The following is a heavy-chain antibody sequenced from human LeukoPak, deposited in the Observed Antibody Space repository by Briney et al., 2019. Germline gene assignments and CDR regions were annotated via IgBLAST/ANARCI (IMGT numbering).Heavy chain of an antibody. D-gene: IGHD4-17*01. Sequence: SETLSLTCAVSGGSISSGGYSWSWIRQPPGKGLEWIGYIYHSGSTYYNPSLKSRVTISVDRSKNQFSLKLSSVTAADTAVYYCARERTSTVGFDPWGQGTLVTVSS. J-gene: IGHJ5*02. CDR1: GGSISSGGYS. V-gene: IGHV4-30-2*01. CDR3: ARERTSTVGFDP. CDR2: IYHSGST.